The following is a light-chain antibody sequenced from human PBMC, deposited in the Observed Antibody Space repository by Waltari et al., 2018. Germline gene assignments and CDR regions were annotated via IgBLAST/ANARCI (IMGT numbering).Light chain of an antibody. V-gene: IGLV2-14*03. CDR3: SSHTSTNALKV. CDR2: DVN. CDR1: SSDIGAYDY. Sequence: QSVLTQPASVSGSPGQSITISCTGTSSDIGAYDYVSWYQQHPGKDPKLIIYDVNNRPSGVSTRFSGSTSGNTASLTISGLQPEDEADYYCSSHTSTNALKVFGGVTKVTVL. J-gene: IGLJ1*01.